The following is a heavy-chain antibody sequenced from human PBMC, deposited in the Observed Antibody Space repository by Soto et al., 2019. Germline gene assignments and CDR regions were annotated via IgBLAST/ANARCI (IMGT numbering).Heavy chain of an antibody. CDR3: ARDGLDGDSLPA. CDR2: INPNSGGT. V-gene: IGHV1-2*04. D-gene: IGHD4-17*01. CDR1: GYTFTGYY. J-gene: IGHJ5*02. Sequence: GASVKVSCKASGYTFTGYYMHWVRQAPGQGLEWMGWINPNSGGTNYAQKFQGWVTMTRDTSKNQFSLKLSSVTAADTAVYYCARDGLDGDSLPAWGQGTLVTVSS.